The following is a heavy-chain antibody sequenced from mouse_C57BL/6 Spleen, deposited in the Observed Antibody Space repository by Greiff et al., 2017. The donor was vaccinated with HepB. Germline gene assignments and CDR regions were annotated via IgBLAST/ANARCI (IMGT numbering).Heavy chain of an antibody. J-gene: IGHJ4*01. CDR1: GYTFTSYW. CDR2: INPSNGGT. Sequence: QVQLQQPGTELVKPGASVKLSCKASGYTFTSYWMHWVKQRPGQGLEWIGNINPSNGGTNYNEKFKSKATLTVDKSSSTAYMQLSSLTSEDSAVYYGASGSGIYYDYSYAMDYWGQGTSVTVSS. CDR3: ASGSGIYYDYSYAMDY. D-gene: IGHD2-4*01. V-gene: IGHV1-53*01.